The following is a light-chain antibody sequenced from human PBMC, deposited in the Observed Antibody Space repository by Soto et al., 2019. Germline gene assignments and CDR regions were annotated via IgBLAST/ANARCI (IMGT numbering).Light chain of an antibody. CDR3: AAWDDTLSGLV. CDR2: RAD. Sequence: QSVLTQPPSASGTPGQTVTISCSGRSSNIGSNYVYWYQQLPGTAPRLLMYRADQRPSGVPDRFSGSKSGTSASLAISGLRSEDEADYYCAAWDDTLSGLVFGGGTKFTVL. V-gene: IGLV1-47*01. J-gene: IGLJ2*01. CDR1: SSNIGSNY.